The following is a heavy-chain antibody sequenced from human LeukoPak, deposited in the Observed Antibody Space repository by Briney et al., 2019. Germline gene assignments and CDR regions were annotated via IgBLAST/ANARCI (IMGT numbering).Heavy chain of an antibody. J-gene: IGHJ4*02. CDR1: GLIFRSYW. V-gene: IGHV3-7*01. CDR3: ARERDGRFFDY. Sequence: GGSLRLSCAVSGLIFRSYWMSWVRQAPGKGLEWVANINQDGSEKYFVDSVKGRFTISRDNAKNSLHLQMNTLRAEDTAVYYCARERDGRFFDYWGQGTLVTVSS. CDR2: INQDGSEK. D-gene: IGHD5-24*01.